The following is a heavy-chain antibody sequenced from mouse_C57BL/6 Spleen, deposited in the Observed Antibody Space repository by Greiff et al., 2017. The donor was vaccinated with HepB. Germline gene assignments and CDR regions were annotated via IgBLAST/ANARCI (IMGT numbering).Heavy chain of an antibody. V-gene: IGHV1-66*01. CDR2: IYPGSGNT. CDR3: ARWGYDYDDYAMDY. D-gene: IGHD2-4*01. Sequence: QVQLQQSGPELVKPGASVKISCKASGYSFTSYYIHWVKQRPGQGLEWIGWIYPGSGNTKYNEKFKGKATLTADTSSSTAYMQLSSLTSEDSAVYYCARWGYDYDDYAMDYWGQGTSVTVSS. J-gene: IGHJ4*01. CDR1: GYSFTSYY.